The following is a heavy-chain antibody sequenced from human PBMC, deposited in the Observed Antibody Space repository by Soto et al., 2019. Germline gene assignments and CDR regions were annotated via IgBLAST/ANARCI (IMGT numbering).Heavy chain of an antibody. CDR1: GGSISSYY. Sequence: QVQLQESGPGLVKPSDTLSLTCSVSGGSISSYYWSWIRQPPGKGLEWIGYVYYTGSTNYNPPLKSRVTMSLDKSKNQFSLKLSSVTAADTAIYYCARGPSYDFWSGYFREWGQGTLVTVSS. J-gene: IGHJ4*02. CDR3: ARGPSYDFWSGYFRE. V-gene: IGHV4-59*12. CDR2: VYYTGST. D-gene: IGHD3-3*01.